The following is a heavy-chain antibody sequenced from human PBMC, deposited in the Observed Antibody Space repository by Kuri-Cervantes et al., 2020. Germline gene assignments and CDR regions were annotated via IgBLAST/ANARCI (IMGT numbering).Heavy chain of an antibody. CDR2: VDPGVSQP. J-gene: IGHJ4*02. Sequence: GESLKISCKGSGYTFTNNWIGWVRQMPGKGLEWMGIVDPGVSQPRYSPSFQGQVTISADKSTNTAYLQWSSLKASDTAMYYCARRSSGWYQDYWGQGTLVTVSS. CDR3: ARRSSGWYQDY. V-gene: IGHV5-51*01. D-gene: IGHD6-19*01. CDR1: GYTFTNNW.